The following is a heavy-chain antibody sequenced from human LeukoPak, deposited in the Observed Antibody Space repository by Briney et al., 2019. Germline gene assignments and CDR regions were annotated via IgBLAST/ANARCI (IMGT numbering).Heavy chain of an antibody. D-gene: IGHD5-12*01. CDR3: TRVIVATKDY. Sequence: GRSLRLSCTGSGFTFGDYAMNWVRQAPGKGLEWVGFIRSKNYGGTTEYAASVKGRFTISRDDSRSIAYLQMNSLKTEDTAVYYCTRVIVATKDYWSQGTLVTVSS. CDR1: GFTFGDYA. V-gene: IGHV3-49*04. CDR2: IRSKNYGGTT. J-gene: IGHJ4*02.